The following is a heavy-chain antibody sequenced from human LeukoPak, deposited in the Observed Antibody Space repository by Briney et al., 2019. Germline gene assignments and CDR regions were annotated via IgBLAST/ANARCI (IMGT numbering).Heavy chain of an antibody. V-gene: IGHV3-74*01. Sequence: GGSLRLSCAASGFSFSNYWMHWVRQAPGKGMVWVTRMNSDGSATYYADSVQGRFTISRDNAKNTLYLQMNSLRAEDTAMYFCAKGPNYFDSWGQGTLVTVSS. CDR2: MNSDGSAT. CDR1: GFSFSNYW. J-gene: IGHJ4*02. CDR3: AKGPNYFDS.